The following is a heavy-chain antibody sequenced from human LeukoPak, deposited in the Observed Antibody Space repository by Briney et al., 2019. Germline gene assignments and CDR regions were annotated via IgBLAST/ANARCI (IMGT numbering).Heavy chain of an antibody. V-gene: IGHV4-39*01. CDR1: GGSISSSSYY. CDR2: IYYSGST. CDR3: ARYERDYDFWSGYYTGGWFDP. Sequence: SQTLSLTCTVSGGSISSSSYYWGWIRQPPGKGLEWIGSIYYSGSTYYNPSLKSRVTISVDTSKNQFSLKLSSVTAADTAVYYCARYERDYDFWSGYYTGGWFDPWGQGTLVTVSS. D-gene: IGHD3-3*01. J-gene: IGHJ5*02.